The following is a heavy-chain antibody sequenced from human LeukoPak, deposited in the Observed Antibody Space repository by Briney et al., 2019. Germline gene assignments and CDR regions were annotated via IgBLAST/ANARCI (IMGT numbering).Heavy chain of an antibody. D-gene: IGHD1-1*01. CDR2: INHSGST. J-gene: IGHJ4*02. CDR1: GVSISSSNSY. CDR3: ARWQLERLFTN. V-gene: IGHV4-39*07. Sequence: PSETLSLTCTVSGVSISSSNSYWGWIRQPPGKGLEWIGDINHSGSTIYNPSLKSRVTISVDTSKNQFSLKLNSVTAADTAVYFCARWQLERLFTNWGQGTLVSVSS.